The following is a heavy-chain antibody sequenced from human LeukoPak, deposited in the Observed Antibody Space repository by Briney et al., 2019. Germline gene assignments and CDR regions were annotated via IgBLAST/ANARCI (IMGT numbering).Heavy chain of an antibody. CDR3: AREDSSGLDY. J-gene: IGHJ4*02. Sequence: SGGSLRLSCAASGFTFSSYSMNWVRQAPGKGLEWVSSISSSSSYIYYADSVKGRFTISRDSAKNSLYLQMNSLRAEDTAVYYCAREDSSGLDYWGQGTLVTVSS. CDR2: ISSSSSYI. CDR1: GFTFSSYS. V-gene: IGHV3-21*01. D-gene: IGHD6-19*01.